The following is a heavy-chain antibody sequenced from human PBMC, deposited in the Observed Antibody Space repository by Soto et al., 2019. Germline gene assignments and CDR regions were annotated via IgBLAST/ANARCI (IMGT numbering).Heavy chain of an antibody. CDR3: ARGYYYDSNVWFDP. V-gene: IGHV3-30-3*01. Sequence: GGSLRLSCAASGFTFSSHAMHWVRQAPGKGLEWVAVISYDGSNKYYADSVKGRFTISRDNSKNTLYLQMNSLRAEDTAVYYCARGYYYDSNVWFDPWGQGTLVTVSS. D-gene: IGHD3-22*01. CDR1: GFTFSSHA. CDR2: ISYDGSNK. J-gene: IGHJ5*02.